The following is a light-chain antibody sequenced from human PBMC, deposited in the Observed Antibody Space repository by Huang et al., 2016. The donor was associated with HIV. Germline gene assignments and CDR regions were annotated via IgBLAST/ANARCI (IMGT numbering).Light chain of an antibody. CDR2: GAS. CDR3: QQYDYWPPVT. V-gene: IGKV3-15*01. CDR1: QSIKSN. Sequence: IVMTQSPVTLSVSPGERAALSCRAGQSIKSNLAGYQQKPGQAPRLLIYGASTSATGVPARFSGSGSGTEFTLTINNLQSDDFAVYYCQQYDYWPPVTFGQGTKV. J-gene: IGKJ1*01.